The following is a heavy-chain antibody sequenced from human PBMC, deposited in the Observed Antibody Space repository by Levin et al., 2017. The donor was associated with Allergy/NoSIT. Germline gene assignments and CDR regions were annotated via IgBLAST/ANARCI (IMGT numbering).Heavy chain of an antibody. CDR3: AKDHKRYSGSYYY. D-gene: IGHD1-26*01. J-gene: IGHJ4*02. CDR1: GFTFSSYA. V-gene: IGHV3-23*01. Sequence: GESLKISCAASGFTFSSYAMSWVRQAPGKGLEWVSVISGSGGSTYYADSVKGRFTISRDNSKNTLYLQMNSLRAEDTAIYYCAKDHKRYSGSYYYWGQGTLVTVSS. CDR2: ISGSGGST.